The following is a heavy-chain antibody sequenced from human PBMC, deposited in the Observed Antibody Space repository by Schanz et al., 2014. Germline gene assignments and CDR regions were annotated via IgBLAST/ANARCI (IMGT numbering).Heavy chain of an antibody. CDR2: INPNSGGT. J-gene: IGHJ5*01. CDR1: GYTFTGYS. D-gene: IGHD5-18*01. Sequence: QVQLVQSGADVKKPGASVKVSCKASGYTFTGYSMHWVRQAPGQGLEWMGRINPNSGGTNYAQKFQGRVTMTRDTSISTVYMDLTRLTFDDTAIYYCERDSDVSKYTVFDSWGQGTLVTVSS. V-gene: IGHV1-2*06. CDR3: ERDSDVSKYTVFDS.